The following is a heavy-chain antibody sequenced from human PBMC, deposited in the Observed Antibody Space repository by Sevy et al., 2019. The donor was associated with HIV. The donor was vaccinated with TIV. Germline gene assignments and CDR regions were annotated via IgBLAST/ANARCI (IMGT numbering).Heavy chain of an antibody. D-gene: IGHD3-9*01. CDR1: GFDFNHHW. CDR3: ARLPTGLQSFNYLLSTYFDS. V-gene: IGHV3-7*01. J-gene: IGHJ4*02. CDR2: IKQDGSET. Sequence: GGSLRLSCAASGFDFNHHWMSWVRQAPQKGLEWVANIKQDGSETYYVDSLEGRFTITRDNAKNSLSLQINDLRAEDTAVYYWARLPTGLQSFNYLLSTYFDSWGQGTLVTVSS.